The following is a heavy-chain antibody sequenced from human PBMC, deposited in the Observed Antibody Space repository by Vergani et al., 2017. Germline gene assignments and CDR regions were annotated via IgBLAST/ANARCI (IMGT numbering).Heavy chain of an antibody. Sequence: QVQLAQSGAEVKKPGSSVKVSCKASGGTFSSYAISWVRQAPGQGLEWMGGIIPIFGTANYAQKFQGRVTITADKSTSTAYMELSSLRSEDTAVYYCARDRHLPGIAAAGTGYFDYWGQGTLVTVSS. D-gene: IGHD6-13*01. CDR3: ARDRHLPGIAAAGTGYFDY. V-gene: IGHV1-69*06. CDR1: GGTFSSYA. J-gene: IGHJ4*02. CDR2: IIPIFGTA.